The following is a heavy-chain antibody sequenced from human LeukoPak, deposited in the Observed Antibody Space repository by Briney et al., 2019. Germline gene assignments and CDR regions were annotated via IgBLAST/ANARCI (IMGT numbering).Heavy chain of an antibody. CDR2: SYYSGST. V-gene: IGHV4-39*01. D-gene: IGHD3-10*01. CDR1: GGSISSSSYY. CDR3: ARHSITMVRGVKPAPAFDI. Sequence: SETLSLTCTVSGGSISSSSYYWGWIRQPPGKGLEWIGSSYYSGSTYYNPSLKSRVTISVDTSKNQFSLKLSSVTAADTAVYYCARHSITMVRGVKPAPAFDIWGQGTMVTVSS. J-gene: IGHJ3*02.